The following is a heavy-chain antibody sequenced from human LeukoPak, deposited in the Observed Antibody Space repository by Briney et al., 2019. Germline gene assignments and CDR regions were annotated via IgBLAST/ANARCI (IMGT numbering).Heavy chain of an antibody. J-gene: IGHJ5*02. Sequence: ASVKVSCKASGYTFTSYYMHWVRQAPGQGLEWMGIINPSGGSTSYAQKFQGRVTITADKSTSTAYMELSSLRSEDTAVYYCARDPKGGDSGPVLGGSPAWFDPWGQGTLVTVSS. CDR2: INPSGGST. D-gene: IGHD2-21*02. CDR3: ARDPKGGDSGPVLGGSPAWFDP. CDR1: GYTFTSYY. V-gene: IGHV1-46*01.